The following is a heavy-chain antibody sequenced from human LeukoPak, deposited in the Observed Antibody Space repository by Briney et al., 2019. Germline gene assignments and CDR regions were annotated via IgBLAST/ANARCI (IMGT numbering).Heavy chain of an antibody. D-gene: IGHD5-18*01. J-gene: IGHJ5*02. V-gene: IGHV4-34*01. CDR2: INHSGST. CDR1: GGSFSGYY. CDR3: ARILYSYGPYPFDP. Sequence: SETLSLTCAASGGSFSGYYWSWIRQPPGKGLEWIGEINHSGSTNYNPSLKSRVTISVDTSKNQFSLKLSSVTAADTAVYYCARILYSYGPYPFDPWGQGTLVTVSS.